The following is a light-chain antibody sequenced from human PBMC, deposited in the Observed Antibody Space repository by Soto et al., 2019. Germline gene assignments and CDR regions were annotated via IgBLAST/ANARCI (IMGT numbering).Light chain of an antibody. CDR1: QDISNY. CDR3: QHFDNFPRAIT. V-gene: IGKV1-33*01. J-gene: IGKJ5*01. CDR2: GAS. Sequence: DIQMTQSPSSLSASVGDRVTITCQASQDISNYLNWYQQKPGKAPKLLIYGASNLETGVPSRFSGSGSGTDFTFTVSRLQPEDIATYYCQHFDNFPRAITFGQGTQLEIK.